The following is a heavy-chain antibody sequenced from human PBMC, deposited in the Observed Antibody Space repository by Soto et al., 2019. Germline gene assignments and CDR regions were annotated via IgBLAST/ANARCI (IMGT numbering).Heavy chain of an antibody. J-gene: IGHJ3*02. D-gene: IGHD6-19*01. Sequence: QVQLQQWGAGLLKPSETLSLTCAVYGGSFSGYYWSWIRQPPGKGLEWIGEINQSGSTNYNPSRSSRVTKSADTAKNQFSLKLTSVTAADTAVYYCAGGLATLGGAKQWLSRYAFDIWGQGTMVTVSS. CDR1: GGSFSGYY. V-gene: IGHV4-34*01. CDR2: INQSGST. CDR3: AGGLATLGGAKQWLSRYAFDI.